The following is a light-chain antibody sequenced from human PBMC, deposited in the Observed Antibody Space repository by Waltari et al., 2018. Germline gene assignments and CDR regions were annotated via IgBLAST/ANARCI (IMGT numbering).Light chain of an antibody. V-gene: IGLV2-18*02. CDR3: GSYRSGSTFI. CDR1: SSDIGGYNG. Sequence: QSVLTQPPSVSKSLGQSVTISCTGTSSDIGGYNGVSWYQQHSDTAPRLLIYEVTKRPLGVSVRFSVSKSGNTASLTISGLQAEDEADFCCGSYRSGSTFIFGAGTRAHRP. J-gene: IGLJ1*01. CDR2: EVT.